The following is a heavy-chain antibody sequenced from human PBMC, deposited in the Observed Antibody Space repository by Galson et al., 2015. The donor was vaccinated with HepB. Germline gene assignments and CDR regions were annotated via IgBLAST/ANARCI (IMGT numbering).Heavy chain of an antibody. Sequence: SVKVSCKASGFTFTSSAMQWVRQARGQRLEWIGWIVVGSGNTNYAQKFQERVTITRDMSTSTAYMELSSLRSEDTAVYYCAAALGGVGSSAHYYYYYGMDVWGQGTTVTVSS. CDR3: AAALGGVGSSAHYYYYYGMDV. CDR2: IVVGSGNT. CDR1: GFTFTSSA. D-gene: IGHD6-6*01. V-gene: IGHV1-58*02. J-gene: IGHJ6*02.